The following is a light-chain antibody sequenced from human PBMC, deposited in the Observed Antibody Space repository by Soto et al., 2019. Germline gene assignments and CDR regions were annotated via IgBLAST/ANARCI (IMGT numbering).Light chain of an antibody. V-gene: IGKV1-33*01. Sequence: DIPMTQSPSSLSASVGDRVTITCQASRDISNYLNRYQQKPGKAPKLLIYDASNLETGVPSRFSGSGSGTDFTFTISSLQPEDIATYYCQQFFGGGTKVEIK. CDR3: QQF. CDR1: RDISNY. J-gene: IGKJ4*01. CDR2: DAS.